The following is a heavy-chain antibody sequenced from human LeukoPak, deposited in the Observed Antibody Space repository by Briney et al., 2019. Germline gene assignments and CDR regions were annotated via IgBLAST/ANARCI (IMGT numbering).Heavy chain of an antibody. J-gene: IGHJ6*02. Sequence: ASVKVSCKASGYTFNSYAITWVRQAPGQRLEWMGWINAGNGNTKYSQKFQGRVTITRDTSASTAYMELSSLRSEDTAVYYCAREPMVRGLDVWGQGTTVTVSS. V-gene: IGHV1-3*01. CDR3: AREPMVRGLDV. D-gene: IGHD3-10*01. CDR1: GYTFNSYA. CDR2: INAGNGNT.